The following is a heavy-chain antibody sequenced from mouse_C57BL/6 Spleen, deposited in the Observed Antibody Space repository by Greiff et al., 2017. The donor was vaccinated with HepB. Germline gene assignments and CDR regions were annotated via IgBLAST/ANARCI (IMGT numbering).Heavy chain of an antibody. CDR2: ISYDGSN. Sequence: EVQLVESGPGLVKPSQSLSLTCSVTGYSITSGYYWNWIRQFPGNKLEWMGYISYDGSNNYNPSLKNRIPITRDTSKNQFFLKLNSVTTEDTATYYCARFIYYYGSSYFDYWGQGTTLTVSS. V-gene: IGHV3-6*01. D-gene: IGHD1-1*01. CDR3: ARFIYYYGSSYFDY. CDR1: GYSITSGYY. J-gene: IGHJ2*01.